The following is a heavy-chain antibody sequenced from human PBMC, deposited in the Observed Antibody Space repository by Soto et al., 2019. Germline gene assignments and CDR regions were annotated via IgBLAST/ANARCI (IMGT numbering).Heavy chain of an antibody. J-gene: IGHJ4*02. CDR3: ARLVYDTRLNYMYFDF. CDR2: IFHDGAA. V-gene: IGHV4-4*02. D-gene: IGHD2-8*01. Sequence: SDTLSLTCAVSGVSISSGNWWTWVRRTPQRGLEYIGEIFHDGAANYYPSFERRVAISVDTSKNQFSLKLTSVTAADTAIYFCARLVYDTRLNYMYFDFWGQGALVTVSS. CDR1: GVSISSGNW.